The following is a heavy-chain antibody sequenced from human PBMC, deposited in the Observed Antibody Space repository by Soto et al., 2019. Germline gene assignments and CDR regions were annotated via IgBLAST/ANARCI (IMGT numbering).Heavy chain of an antibody. CDR2: ISSNSQYI. D-gene: IGHD7-27*01. J-gene: IGHJ4*02. CDR3: ALQTGDFDY. Sequence: PVGSLRLSCAASGFTFSSDTINWVRQAPGEGLEWVSSISSNSQYIQYADSVKGRFTISRDNAKNSLYLQMTSLRAEDTAVYYCALQTGDFDYWGQGTLVTVSS. CDR1: GFTFSSDT. V-gene: IGHV3-21*01.